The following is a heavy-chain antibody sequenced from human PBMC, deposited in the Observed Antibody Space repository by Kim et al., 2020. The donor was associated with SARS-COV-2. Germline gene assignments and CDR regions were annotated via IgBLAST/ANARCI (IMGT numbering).Heavy chain of an antibody. CDR1: GFTFSSHW. J-gene: IGHJ4*02. V-gene: IGHV3-74*01. CDR3: ARRQFSSGRYYFDY. CDR2: INSDGRTT. Sequence: GGSLRLSCAASGFTFSSHWMHWVRQAPGKGLVWVSRINSDGRTTSYGDSVKGRFTISRDNAKNTLYLQMNSLRAEDTAVYYCARRQFSSGRYYFDYWGQG. D-gene: IGHD6-19*01.